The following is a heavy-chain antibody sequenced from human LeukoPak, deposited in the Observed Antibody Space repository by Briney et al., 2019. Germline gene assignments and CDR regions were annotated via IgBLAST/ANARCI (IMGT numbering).Heavy chain of an antibody. CDR3: ARSGYYYDSSGYYEAYYFDY. D-gene: IGHD3-22*01. V-gene: IGHV3-48*01. J-gene: IGHJ4*02. Sequence: GGSLRLSCAASGFTFSDYSMNWVRQAPGKGLEWISYIGSDSGNTNYADSVKGRFTISGDKAKNSLYLQMNSLRVEDTAVYYCARSGYYYDSSGYYEAYYFDYWGQGTLVTVSS. CDR2: IGSDSGNT. CDR1: GFTFSDYS.